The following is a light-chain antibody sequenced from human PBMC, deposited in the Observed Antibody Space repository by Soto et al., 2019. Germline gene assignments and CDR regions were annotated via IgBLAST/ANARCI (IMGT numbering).Light chain of an antibody. V-gene: IGKV3-20*01. Sequence: EVVLRQSPGTLSLSPGERATLSCRASQNVNNNYLAWYQQKPGQAPRLLIYGASNRATGIPGRFSGSGSGTDFTLTIGRLEAEDFAVFYCQQYADSPSTFGQGTKMQMK. CDR1: QNVNNNY. CDR3: QQYADSPST. J-gene: IGKJ2*01. CDR2: GAS.